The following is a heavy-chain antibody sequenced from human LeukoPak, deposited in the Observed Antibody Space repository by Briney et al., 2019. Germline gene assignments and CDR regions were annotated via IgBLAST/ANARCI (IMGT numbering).Heavy chain of an antibody. Sequence: GGSLRLSCAASGFTFSSYAMSWVRQAPGKGLEWVAVISYDGSNKYYADSVKGRFTISRDNSKNTLYLQMNSLRAEDTAVYYCARVPNRYCSSTSCYHWFDPWGQGTLVTVSS. D-gene: IGHD2-2*01. V-gene: IGHV3-30-3*01. CDR2: ISYDGSNK. CDR1: GFTFSSYA. CDR3: ARVPNRYCSSTSCYHWFDP. J-gene: IGHJ5*02.